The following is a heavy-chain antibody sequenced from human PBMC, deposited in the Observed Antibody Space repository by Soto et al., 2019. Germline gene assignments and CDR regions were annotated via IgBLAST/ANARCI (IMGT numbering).Heavy chain of an antibody. J-gene: IGHJ6*02. CDR1: GFTFSSYE. Sequence: PRLSCAASGFTFSSYEMNWVRQAPGKGLEWVSYISSSGSTIYYADSVKGRFTISRDNAKNSLYLQMNSLRAEDTAVYYCARGLPAAPYYYYGMDVWGQGTTVTVSS. V-gene: IGHV3-48*03. CDR2: ISSSGSTI. CDR3: ARGLPAAPYYYYGMDV. D-gene: IGHD2-2*01.